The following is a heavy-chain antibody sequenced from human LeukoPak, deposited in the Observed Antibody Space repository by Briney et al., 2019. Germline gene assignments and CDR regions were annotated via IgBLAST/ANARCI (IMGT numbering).Heavy chain of an antibody. V-gene: IGHV3-7*01. CDR1: GFTFSSYW. D-gene: IGHD3-10*01. J-gene: IGHJ3*02. CDR2: IKQDGSEK. Sequence: GGSLRLSCAASGFTFSSYWMSWVRQAPGKGLEWVANIKQDGSEKYYVDSVKGRFTIPRDNAKNSLYLQMNSLRAEDTAVYYCARENLLWFGEGTDAFDIWGQGTMVTVSS. CDR3: ARENLLWFGEGTDAFDI.